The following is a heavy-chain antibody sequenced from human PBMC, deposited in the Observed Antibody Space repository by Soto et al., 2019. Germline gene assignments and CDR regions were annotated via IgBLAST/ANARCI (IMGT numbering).Heavy chain of an antibody. Sequence: QVQLVESGGGVVQPGRSLRLSCAASGFTFSSYGMHWVRQAPGKGLEWVAVIWYDGSNKYYADSVKGRFTISRDNSKNTLYLQMNCLRAEATAVYYCAREGVGEAFDAFDIWGQGTMVTVSS. D-gene: IGHD3-10*01. CDR1: GFTFSSYG. CDR2: IWYDGSNK. CDR3: AREGVGEAFDAFDI. V-gene: IGHV3-33*01. J-gene: IGHJ3*02.